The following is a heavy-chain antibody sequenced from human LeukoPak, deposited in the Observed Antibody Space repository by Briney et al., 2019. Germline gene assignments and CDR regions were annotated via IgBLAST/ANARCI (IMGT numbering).Heavy chain of an antibody. CDR1: GYTFTGYY. D-gene: IGHD6-25*01. Sequence: ASVKVSCKASGYTFTGYYMHWVRQAPGQGLEWMGWINPNSGGTNYAQKFQGRVTMTRDTSISTAYMEVSSLRSDDTAVYYCARPTRSGGSGYESFDYWGQGTLVTVSS. CDR3: ARPTRSGGSGYESFDY. V-gene: IGHV1-2*02. CDR2: INPNSGGT. J-gene: IGHJ4*02.